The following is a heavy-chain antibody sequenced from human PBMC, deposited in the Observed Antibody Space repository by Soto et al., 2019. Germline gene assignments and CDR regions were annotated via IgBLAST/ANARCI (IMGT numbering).Heavy chain of an antibody. CDR1: GFTFSSYG. D-gene: IGHD3-9*01. CDR3: ARGGGYDILTGYPPPWYYYMDV. J-gene: IGHJ6*03. Sequence: GGSLRLSCAASGFTFSSYGMHWVRQAPGKGLEWVAVIWYDGSNKYYADSVKGRFTISRDNSKNTLYLQMNSLRAEDTAVYYCARGGGYDILTGYPPPWYYYMDVWGKGTTVTVSS. CDR2: IWYDGSNK. V-gene: IGHV3-33*01.